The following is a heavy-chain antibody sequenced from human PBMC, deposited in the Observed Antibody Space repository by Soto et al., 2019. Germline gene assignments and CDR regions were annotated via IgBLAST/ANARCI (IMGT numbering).Heavy chain of an antibody. J-gene: IGHJ5*02. Sequence: ASVKVSCKGSGYTFTRSGISWGRQAPGQGLEWMGWIGAYNGNTNYAQKLQGRVTMTTDTSTSTAYMELRSLRSDDTAVNSCARASGSSYWSDPWGQGTLVTVSP. V-gene: IGHV1-18*01. CDR1: GYTFTRSG. CDR2: IGAYNGNT. CDR3: ARASGSSYWSDP. D-gene: IGHD1-26*01.